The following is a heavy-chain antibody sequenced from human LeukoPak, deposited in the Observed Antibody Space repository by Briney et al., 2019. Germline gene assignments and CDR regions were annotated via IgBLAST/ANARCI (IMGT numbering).Heavy chain of an antibody. V-gene: IGHV1-46*01. Sequence: ASVKVSCKASGYTFTSYYMHWVRQAPGQGLEWMGIIIPSGGSTSYAQKFQGRVTMTRDTSTSTVYMELSSLRSEDAAVYFCARDSGRGMDVWGQGTTVTVSS. CDR2: IIPSGGST. CDR3: ARDSGRGMDV. J-gene: IGHJ6*02. D-gene: IGHD3-10*01. CDR1: GYTFTSYY.